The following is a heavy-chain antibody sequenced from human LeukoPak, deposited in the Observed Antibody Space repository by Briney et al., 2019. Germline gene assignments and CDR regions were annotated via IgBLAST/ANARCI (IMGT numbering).Heavy chain of an antibody. CDR1: GFTVSSSY. V-gene: IGHV3-53*01. J-gene: IGHJ4*02. CDR3: ARAVSSGYDPFDY. CDR2: IYSGGNT. D-gene: IGHD3-22*01. Sequence: PGGSLRLSCAASGFTVSSSYMSWVRQAPGKGLEWVSVIYSGGNTYYADSVKGRFTISRDNSKNTLYLQMNSLRAEGTAVYYCARAVSSGYDPFDYWGQGTLVTVSS.